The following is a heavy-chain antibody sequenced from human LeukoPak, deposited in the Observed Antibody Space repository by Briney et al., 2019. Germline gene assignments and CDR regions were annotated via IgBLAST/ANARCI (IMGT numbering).Heavy chain of an antibody. Sequence: GGSLRLSCAASGFTFSNYAMTWVRQAPGKGLEWVSAIGGDGRGTDYADSVKGRFTISRDNAKNSVFLQMNSLRAEDTAVYYCASSSYSSSSAWGQGTLVTVSS. J-gene: IGHJ5*02. CDR1: GFTFSNYA. V-gene: IGHV3-23*01. CDR2: IGGDGRGT. CDR3: ASSSYSSSSA. D-gene: IGHD6-6*01.